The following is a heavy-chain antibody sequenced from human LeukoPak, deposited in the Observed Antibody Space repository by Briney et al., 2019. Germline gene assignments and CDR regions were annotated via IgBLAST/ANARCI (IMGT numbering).Heavy chain of an antibody. Sequence: GESLKISCKGSGYSFTSYWISWVRQMPGKGLEWMGIIYPGDSDTRYSPSFQGQVTISADKSISTAYLHWSSQRASDTAMYYCARRPSYDFWSGYYGVDGLDVWGQGTMVTVSS. CDR2: IYPGDSDT. CDR3: ARRPSYDFWSGYYGVDGLDV. J-gene: IGHJ3*01. CDR1: GYSFTSYW. V-gene: IGHV5-51*01. D-gene: IGHD3-3*01.